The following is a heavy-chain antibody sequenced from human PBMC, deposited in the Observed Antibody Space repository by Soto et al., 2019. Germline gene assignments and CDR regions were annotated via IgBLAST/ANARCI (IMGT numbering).Heavy chain of an antibody. CDR2: IYHSGST. J-gene: IGHJ3*02. V-gene: IGHV4-4*02. D-gene: IGHD3-9*01. Sequence: GVEWIREIYHSGSTNYNQSLKSRVTISVDKSKNQFSLKLSSVTAVDTAVYYCARDSRYFDWLGAFVIWGQGTIVT. CDR3: ARDSRYFDWLGAFVI.